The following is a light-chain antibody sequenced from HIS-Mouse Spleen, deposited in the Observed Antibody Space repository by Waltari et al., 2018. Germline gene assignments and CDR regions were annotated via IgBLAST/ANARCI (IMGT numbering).Light chain of an antibody. Sequence: DIQMTQSPSSLSASVGDRVTITCRASQSISSYLNWYQQKPGKAPKPLIYAASSLQSGVPSRFSGSGSETDFTLTISSLQPEDFATYYCQQSYSTPRTFGQGTKVEIK. CDR1: QSISSY. CDR3: QQSYSTPRT. CDR2: AAS. J-gene: IGKJ1*01. V-gene: IGKV1-39*01.